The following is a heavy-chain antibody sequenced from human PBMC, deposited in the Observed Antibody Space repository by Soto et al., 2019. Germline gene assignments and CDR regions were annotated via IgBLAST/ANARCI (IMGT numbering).Heavy chain of an antibody. CDR1: GGTFGSYA. CDR3: ARSQGSSTSLEIYYYYYYGMDV. J-gene: IGHJ6*02. D-gene: IGHD2-2*01. Sequence: QVQLVQSGAEVKKPGSSVKVSCKASGGTFGSYAISWVRQAPGQGLEWMGGIIPIPGTANYDQKFQGRVTIAADESTSTVYMELSSLRSEDTAVYYCARSQGSSTSLEIYYYYYYGMDVWGQGTTVTVSS. CDR2: IIPIPGTA. V-gene: IGHV1-69*01.